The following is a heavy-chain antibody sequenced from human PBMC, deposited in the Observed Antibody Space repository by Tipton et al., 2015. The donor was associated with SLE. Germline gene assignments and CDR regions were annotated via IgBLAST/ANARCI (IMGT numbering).Heavy chain of an antibody. Sequence: TLSLTCTVSGGSISSHYWSWIRQPSGEGLEWIGYIYTSGSTNYNPSLKSRVTISVDTSKSQFSLKLSSVTAADTAVYYCGFGVVTFLNYYGMDVWGQGTTVTVSS. V-gene: IGHV4-59*11. CDR3: GFGVVTFLNYYGMDV. D-gene: IGHD3-3*01. J-gene: IGHJ6*02. CDR1: GGSISSHY. CDR2: IYTSGST.